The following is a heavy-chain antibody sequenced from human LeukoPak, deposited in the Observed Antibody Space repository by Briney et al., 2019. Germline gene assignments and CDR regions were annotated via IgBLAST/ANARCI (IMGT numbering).Heavy chain of an antibody. CDR1: GYTFTNYH. J-gene: IGHJ4*02. D-gene: IGHD3-22*01. V-gene: IGHV1-46*01. Sequence: GASVKVSCKTSGYTFTNYHIHWVRQAPGQEPEWMGIIHPDGGGTTYAQKFQGRVTMTSDLSTSTVYMQLNSLRFEDTAVYYCARPTPEDHETSGSINSVYLFHYWGQGTLVTVSS. CDR2: IHPDGGGT. CDR3: ARPTPEDHETSGSINSVYLFHY.